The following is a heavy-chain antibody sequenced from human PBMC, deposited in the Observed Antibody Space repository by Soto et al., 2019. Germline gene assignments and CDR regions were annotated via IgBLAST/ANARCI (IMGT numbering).Heavy chain of an antibody. CDR3: AKGGYNWYSYLDY. Sequence: EVQLVESGGGLVQPGRSLRLSCAASGFTFDDYAMHWVRQAPGKGLEWVSGISWNSGSIDYADSVKGRFTISRGNAKNSLYLQMNSLRAEDTALYYCAKGGYNWYSYLDYWGQGTLVTVSS. V-gene: IGHV3-9*01. CDR1: GFTFDDYA. D-gene: IGHD1-7*01. CDR2: ISWNSGSI. J-gene: IGHJ4*02.